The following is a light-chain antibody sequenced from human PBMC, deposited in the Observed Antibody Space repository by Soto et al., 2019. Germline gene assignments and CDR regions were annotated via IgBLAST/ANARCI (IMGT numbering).Light chain of an antibody. CDR1: QSVSSSY. V-gene: IGKV3D-20*02. CDR2: GAS. Sequence: EIVLTQSPGTLSLSPGERATLSCRASQSVSSSYLAWYQQKPGQAPRLLIYGASSRATGIPDRFRGSGSGTDLTLTISSLEPEDFAVYYCQQRSNWPPLFTFGPGTKVDIK. J-gene: IGKJ3*01. CDR3: QQRSNWPPLFT.